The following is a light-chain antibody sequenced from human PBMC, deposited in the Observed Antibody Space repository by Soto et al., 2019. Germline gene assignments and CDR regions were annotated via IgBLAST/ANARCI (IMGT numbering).Light chain of an antibody. CDR2: GNT. Sequence: QSVLTQAPSVSGAPGQRVTISCTGSSSNIGANYDVHWYRQLPGTAPKLVIFGNTNRPSGVPDRFSGSKSGTSASLAITGLQAEDEADYYCQSYDGSLSXHVFGTGTKV. J-gene: IGLJ1*01. CDR1: SSNIGANYD. V-gene: IGLV1-40*01. CDR3: QSYDGSLSXHV.